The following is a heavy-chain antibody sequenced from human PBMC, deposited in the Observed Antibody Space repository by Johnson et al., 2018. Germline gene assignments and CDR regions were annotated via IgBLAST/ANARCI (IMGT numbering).Heavy chain of an antibody. J-gene: IGHJ6*02. CDR1: GGSFSGYY. Sequence: QVQLQQWGAGLLKXSETLSPTRAVYGGSFSGYYWSWIRQPPGKGLEWIGFLYYSGSTNYNPSLKSRLTISVDPSKNPFSLKLSSVTAADTAGYYCARDGTIAYCGGDCSTNYYYGMDVWGQGTTVTVSS. D-gene: IGHD2-21*02. CDR2: LYYSGST. CDR3: ARDGTIAYCGGDCSTNYYYGMDV. V-gene: IGHV4-34*11.